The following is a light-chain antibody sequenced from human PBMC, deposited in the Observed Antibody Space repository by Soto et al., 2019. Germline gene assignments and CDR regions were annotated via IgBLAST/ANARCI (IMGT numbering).Light chain of an antibody. CDR3: QQYGSSPLT. Sequence: EIVLTQSPGTLSLSPGQRVTLSCRASQSVSSNLAWYQQKPGQAPRLLIYGASNRATGIPDRFSGSGSGTEFTLTISRLEPEDFEVYYCQQYGSSPLTFGGGTKVDIK. CDR2: GAS. J-gene: IGKJ4*01. CDR1: QSVSSN. V-gene: IGKV3-20*01.